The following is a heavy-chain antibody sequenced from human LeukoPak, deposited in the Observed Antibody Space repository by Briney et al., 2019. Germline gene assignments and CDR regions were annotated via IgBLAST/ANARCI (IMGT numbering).Heavy chain of an antibody. D-gene: IGHD2-15*01. CDR3: ARAFVASDAFDI. V-gene: IGHV3-53*01. CDR1: GFTVSSNY. Sequence: PGGSLRLSCAASGFTVSSNYMSWVRQAPGKGLEWVSIIYSGGSTYYADSVKGRFTISRDNAKNSLYLQMNSLRAEDTAVYYCARAFVASDAFDIWGQGTMVTVSS. J-gene: IGHJ3*02. CDR2: IYSGGST.